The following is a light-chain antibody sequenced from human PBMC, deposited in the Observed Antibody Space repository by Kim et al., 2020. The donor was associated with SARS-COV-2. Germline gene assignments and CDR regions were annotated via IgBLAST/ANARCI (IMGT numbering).Light chain of an antibody. CDR2: LGS. J-gene: IGKJ2*02. CDR1: QSLLHSNGYNY. CDR3: MQDLQTPRT. Sequence: DIVMTQSPLSLPVTPGEPASISCRSSQSLLHSNGYNYLDWYLQKPGQSPQLLIYLGSNRASGVPDRFSGRGSGTDFTLKISRVEAEDVGVYYGMQDLQTPRTFGQGTKLEI. V-gene: IGKV2-28*01.